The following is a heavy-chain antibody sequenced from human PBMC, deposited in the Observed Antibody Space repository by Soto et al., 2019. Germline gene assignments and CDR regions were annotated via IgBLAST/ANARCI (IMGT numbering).Heavy chain of an antibody. V-gene: IGHV1-18*04. D-gene: IGHD3-3*01. J-gene: IGHJ4*02. CDR1: GYTFTSYG. Sequence: ASVKVFCKASGYTFTSYGISWVRQAPGQWLEWMGWISAYNSNTNYEQKLQGRVTMTTDTSTSTAYMELRSLRPDDTAVYYCARDFWSGLYTLDDWGQGTLVTVSS. CDR3: ARDFWSGLYTLDD. CDR2: ISAYNSNT.